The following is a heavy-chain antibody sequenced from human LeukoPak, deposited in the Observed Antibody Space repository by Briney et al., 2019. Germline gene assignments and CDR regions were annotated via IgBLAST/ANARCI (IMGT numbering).Heavy chain of an antibody. CDR3: AGQLGGPAGAFDY. Sequence: GESLKISCKGSGYSFTSYWIGWVRQMPGRGLEWMGIIYPGDSDTRYSPSFQGQVTISADKSISTAYLQWSSLKAPDTAVYYCAGQLGGPAGAFDYWGQGTLVTVSS. J-gene: IGHJ4*02. CDR2: IYPGDSDT. CDR1: GYSFTSYW. D-gene: IGHD2-2*01. V-gene: IGHV5-51*01.